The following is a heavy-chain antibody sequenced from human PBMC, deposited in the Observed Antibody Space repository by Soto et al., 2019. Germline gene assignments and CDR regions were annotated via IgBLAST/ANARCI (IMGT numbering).Heavy chain of an antibody. CDR1: GFTFSSYG. D-gene: IGHD4-17*01. V-gene: IGHV3-30*18. CDR2: ISYDGSNK. J-gene: IGHJ4*02. Sequence: QVQLVESGGGVVQPGRSLRLSCAASGFTFSSYGMHWVRQAPGKGLEWVAVISYDGSNKYYADSVKGRFTISRDNSKNTLYLQMNSLRAEDTAVYYCAKGDGYGADYSGQGTLVTVSS. CDR3: AKGDGYGADY.